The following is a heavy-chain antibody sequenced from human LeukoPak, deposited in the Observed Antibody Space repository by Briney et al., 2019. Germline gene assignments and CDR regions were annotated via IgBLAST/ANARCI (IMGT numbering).Heavy chain of an antibody. CDR1: GYTFTTYD. Sequence: GASVKVSCKASGYTFTTYDISWVRQAPGQGLEGMGWISAYNGNTNYAQKLQGRVTMTTDTSTSTAYMQLRSLRSDDTAVYYCARDDGSSSLFDYWGQGTLVTVSS. J-gene: IGHJ4*02. CDR2: ISAYNGNT. CDR3: ARDDGSSSLFDY. D-gene: IGHD6-13*01. V-gene: IGHV1-18*01.